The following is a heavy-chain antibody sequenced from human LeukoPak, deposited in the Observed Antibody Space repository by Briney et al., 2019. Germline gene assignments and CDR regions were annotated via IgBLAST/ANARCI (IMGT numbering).Heavy chain of an antibody. Sequence: PGGSLRLACAASGFDFNIYSMNWVRQAPGKGLEWVASISSRRLYIYYPGSLRGRFTIYRDNAEKSLYLQMNDLRAEDTAVYYCSRDLDCTVTACYGGDDGFDIWGQGTMVTVSS. CDR2: ISSRRLYI. CDR3: SRDLDCTVTACYGGDDGFDI. J-gene: IGHJ3*02. CDR1: GFDFNIYS. D-gene: IGHD2-8*02. V-gene: IGHV3-21*01.